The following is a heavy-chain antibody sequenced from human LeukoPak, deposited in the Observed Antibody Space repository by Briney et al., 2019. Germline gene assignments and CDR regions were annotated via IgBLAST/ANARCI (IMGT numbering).Heavy chain of an antibody. D-gene: IGHD6-19*01. CDR3: ARDRGSSGWYEFDY. V-gene: IGHV3-53*01. CDR2: IYSGGST. CDR1: GFTVSTYY. J-gene: IGHJ4*02. Sequence: GGSLRLSCAASGFTVSTYYMTWVRQAPGKGLECVSVIYSGGSTYYADSVKGRFTVSRDNSKNTLYLQMNSLRAEDTAVYYCARDRGSSGWYEFDYGSEGTLVTVSS.